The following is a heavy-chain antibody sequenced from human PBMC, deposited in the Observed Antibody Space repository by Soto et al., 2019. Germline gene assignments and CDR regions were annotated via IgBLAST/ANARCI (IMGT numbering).Heavy chain of an antibody. D-gene: IGHD3-22*01. CDR1: GGSFSGYY. Sequence: PSETLSLTCAVYGGSFSGYYWTWIRQPPGTGLEWIGEINHSGSTNYNPSLKSRVTISVDTSKNQFSLKLTSVTAADTAVYYCARGYYYDSRGYYYDAFNILGQGTKVTVSS. CDR3: ARGYYYDSRGYYYDAFNI. V-gene: IGHV4-34*01. CDR2: INHSGST. J-gene: IGHJ3*02.